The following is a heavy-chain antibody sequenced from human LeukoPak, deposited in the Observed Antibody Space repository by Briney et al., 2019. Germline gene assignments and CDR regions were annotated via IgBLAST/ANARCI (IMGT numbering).Heavy chain of an antibody. D-gene: IGHD3-9*01. CDR1: GGSISSGSYY. J-gene: IGHJ3*02. CDR2: IYTSGST. V-gene: IGHV4-61*02. Sequence: SQTLSLTCTVSGGSISSGSYYWSSIRQPAGKGLEWIGRIYTSGSTNYNPSLKSRVTISVDTSKSHFSLKLSSVTAADTAVYYCARYDTSGAFDIWGQGTTVTVSS. CDR3: ARYDTSGAFDI.